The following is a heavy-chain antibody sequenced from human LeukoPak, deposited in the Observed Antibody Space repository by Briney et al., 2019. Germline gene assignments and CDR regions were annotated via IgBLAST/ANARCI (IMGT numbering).Heavy chain of an antibody. CDR3: ARQAAVLGDSDQ. J-gene: IGHJ4*02. CDR2: IYHSGST. V-gene: IGHV4-4*02. D-gene: IGHD6-25*01. CDR1: GGSGGSISSSNY. Sequence: SGTLSLTCAVSGGSGGSISSSNYWSWVRQPPGKGLEWIGEIYHSGSTNYNPSLKSRVTMSVDTSKNQFSLKLSSVTAADTAVYYCARQAAVLGDSDQWGQGTLVTVSS.